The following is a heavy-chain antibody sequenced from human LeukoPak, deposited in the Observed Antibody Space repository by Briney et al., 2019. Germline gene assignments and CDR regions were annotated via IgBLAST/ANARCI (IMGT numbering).Heavy chain of an antibody. J-gene: IGHJ4*02. V-gene: IGHV4-4*07. Sequence: SETLSLTCTVSGGSISSYYWSWIRQPAGKGLEWIGRIYTSGSTNYNPSLKSRVTMSVDTSKNQFSLKLSSVTAADTAVYYCAAGAYSGSYISFDYWGQGALVTVSS. CDR3: AAGAYSGSYISFDY. D-gene: IGHD1-26*01. CDR1: GGSISSYY. CDR2: IYTSGST.